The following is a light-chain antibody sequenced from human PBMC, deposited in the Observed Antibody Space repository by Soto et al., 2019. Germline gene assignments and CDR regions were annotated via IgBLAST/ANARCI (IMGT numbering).Light chain of an antibody. CDR2: STN. J-gene: IGLJ3*02. CDR1: SGSVSTAYY. Sequence: QTVVTQEPSFSVSPGGTVTLTCGLNSGSVSTAYYPGWYQQTPGQPPRTLIYSTNTRSSGVPDRFSGSILGNKAALTITGAQADDESDYYCALYMSSGSWVLGGGTKLTVL. V-gene: IGLV8-61*01. CDR3: ALYMSSGSWV.